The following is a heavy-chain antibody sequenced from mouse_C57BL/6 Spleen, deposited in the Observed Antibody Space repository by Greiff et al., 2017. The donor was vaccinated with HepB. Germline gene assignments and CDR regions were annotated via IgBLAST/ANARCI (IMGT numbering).Heavy chain of an antibody. CDR3: ARENGSSCFDY. CDR1: GFTFSDYY. V-gene: IGHV5-16*01. Sequence: EVQLVESEGGLVQPGSSMKLSCTASGFTFSDYYMAWVRQVPEKGLEWVANINYDGSSTYYLDSLKSRFIISRDNAKNILYLQMSSLKSEDTATYYCARENGSSCFDYWGQGTTLTVSS. D-gene: IGHD1-1*01. CDR2: INYDGSST. J-gene: IGHJ2*01.